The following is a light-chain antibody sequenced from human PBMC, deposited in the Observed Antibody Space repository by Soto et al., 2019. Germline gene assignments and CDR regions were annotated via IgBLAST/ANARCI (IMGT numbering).Light chain of an antibody. CDR1: SSDIGGYDY. J-gene: IGLJ1*01. Sequence: QSFLTQPASGSGSPGQSITISCPETSSDIGGYDYVSWYQQRPGKAPKLMIYEVRYRPSGVSNRFSGSKSGNTASLTISGLQAEDEAVYYCCSYTRTSNHYFFGSGTKVTVL. CDR2: EVR. V-gene: IGLV2-14*01. CDR3: CSYTRTSNHYF.